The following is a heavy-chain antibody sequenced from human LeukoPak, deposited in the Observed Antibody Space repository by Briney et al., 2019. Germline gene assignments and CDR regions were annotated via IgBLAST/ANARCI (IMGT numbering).Heavy chain of an antibody. CDR1: GFTFDDYA. D-gene: IGHD5-18*01. CDR2: ISWNSGSI. V-gene: IGHV3-9*01. CDR3: AKEGGYSCGHFDY. J-gene: IGHJ4*02. Sequence: SLRLSCAASGFTFDDYAMHWVRQAPGKGLEWVSGISWNSGSIGYADSVKGRFTISRDNAKNSLYLQMNSLRAEDTALYYCAKEGGYSCGHFDYWGQGTLVTVSS.